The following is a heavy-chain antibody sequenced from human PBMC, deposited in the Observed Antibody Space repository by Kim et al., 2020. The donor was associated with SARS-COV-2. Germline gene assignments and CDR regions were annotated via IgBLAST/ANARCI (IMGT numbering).Heavy chain of an antibody. Sequence: GGSLRLSCAASGFTFSSYAMHWVRQAPGKGLEWVAVISYDGSNKYYADSVKGRFTISRDNSKNTLYLQMNSLRAEDTAVYYCARPLEGNSSSWYPDYWGQGTLVTVSS. CDR1: GFTFSSYA. CDR2: ISYDGSNK. J-gene: IGHJ4*02. CDR3: ARPLEGNSSSWYPDY. V-gene: IGHV3-30*04. D-gene: IGHD6-13*01.